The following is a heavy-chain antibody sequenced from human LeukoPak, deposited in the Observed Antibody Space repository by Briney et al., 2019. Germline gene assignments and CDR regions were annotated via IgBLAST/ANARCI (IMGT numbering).Heavy chain of an antibody. J-gene: IGHJ4*02. D-gene: IGHD5-24*01. CDR1: GYTFTVYY. CDR3: ARDPVDGYSHFDY. V-gene: IGHV1-2*02. Sequence: RASVTVSCTASGYTFTVYYMHWVRQAPGQALEWMGWIQPNSGGISYAQEFQGRITLTRDTSSSTAYMELSSLRSDDTAIYYCARDPVDGYSHFDYWGQGTLVTVSP. CDR2: IQPNSGGI.